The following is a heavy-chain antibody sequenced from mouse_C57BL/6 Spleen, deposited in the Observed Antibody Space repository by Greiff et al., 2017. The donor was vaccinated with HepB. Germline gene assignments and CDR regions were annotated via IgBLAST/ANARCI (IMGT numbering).Heavy chain of an antibody. Sequence: EVQRVESGAELVRPGASVKLSCTASGFNIKDDYMHWVKQRPEQGLEWIGWIDPENGDTEYASKFQGKATITADTSSNTAYLQLSSLTSEDTAVYYCTRSYNYWGQGTTLTVSS. CDR1: GFNIKDDY. D-gene: IGHD1-1*01. CDR3: TRSYNY. J-gene: IGHJ2*01. CDR2: IDPENGDT. V-gene: IGHV14-4*01.